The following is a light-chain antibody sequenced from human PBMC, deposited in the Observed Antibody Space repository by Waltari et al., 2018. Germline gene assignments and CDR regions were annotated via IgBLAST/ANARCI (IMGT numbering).Light chain of an antibody. J-gene: IGKJ1*01. V-gene: IGKV1-8*01. CDR1: QSISSY. CDR3: QQYYSSPAT. CDR2: AAS. Sequence: AIRITQSPPSLSAPTGDRVTITCRASQSISSYLAWYQQKPGKAPKVLIYAASTLQSGVPSRFSGSGSGTDFTLTISCLQSEDFAIYYCQQYYSSPATFGQGTKVEIK.